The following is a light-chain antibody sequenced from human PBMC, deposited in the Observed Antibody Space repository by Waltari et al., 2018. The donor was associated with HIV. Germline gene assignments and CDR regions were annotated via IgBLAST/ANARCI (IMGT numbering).Light chain of an antibody. CDR1: QGISNS. CDR3: QHYHSDPPT. CDR2: DAS. J-gene: IGKJ1*01. Sequence: IRMTQSPSSFSASIGDRVTITCRASQGISNSVAWYQQKPGAATKLLIYDASVLQSGVPSRFSGGGSGSDFSLTISCLQSEDFATYYCQHYHSDPPTFGPGTRVEIK. V-gene: IGKV1-8*01.